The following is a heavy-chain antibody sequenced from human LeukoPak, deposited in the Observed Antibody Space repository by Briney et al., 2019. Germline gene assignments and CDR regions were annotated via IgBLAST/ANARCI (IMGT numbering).Heavy chain of an antibody. V-gene: IGHV4-30-2*01. J-gene: IGHJ4*02. Sequence: SETLSLTCAVSGGSISSGGYSWSWIRQPPGKGLEWIGYIYHSGSTYYNPSLKSRVTISVDRSKNQFSLKLSSVTAADTAVYYCAREAGDGYFDYWGQGTLVTVSS. CDR3: AREAGDGYFDY. CDR1: GGSISSGGYS. CDR2: IYHSGST. D-gene: IGHD7-27*01.